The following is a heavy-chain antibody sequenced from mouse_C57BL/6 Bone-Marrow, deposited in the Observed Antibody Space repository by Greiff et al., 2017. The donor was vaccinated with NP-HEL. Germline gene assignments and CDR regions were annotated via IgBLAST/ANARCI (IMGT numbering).Heavy chain of an antibody. J-gene: IGHJ2*01. CDR2: IDPEDGET. CDR3: ARNYYYGSSYYY. D-gene: IGHD1-1*01. CDR1: GFNIKDYY. Sequence: VQLQQSGAELVKPGASVKLSCTASGFNIKDYYMHWVKQRTEQGLEWIGRIDPEDGETKYAPKVQGKATITADKTSNTAYLQLSSLTSEDTAVYYCARNYYYGSSYYYWGQGTTLTVSS. V-gene: IGHV14-2*01.